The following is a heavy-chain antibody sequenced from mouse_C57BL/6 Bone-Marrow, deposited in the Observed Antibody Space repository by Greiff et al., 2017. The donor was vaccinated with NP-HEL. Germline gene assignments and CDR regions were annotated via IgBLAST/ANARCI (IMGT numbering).Heavy chain of an antibody. D-gene: IGHD1-1*01. Sequence: VQLQQSGPVLVKPGASVKMSCKASGYTFTDYYMNWVKQSHGKSLEWIGVINPYNGGTSYNQKFKGKATLTVDKSSSTAYMELNSLTSEDSAVYYCARERITTRGFAYWGQGTLVTVSA. CDR1: GYTFTDYY. J-gene: IGHJ3*01. CDR3: ARERITTRGFAY. V-gene: IGHV1-19*01. CDR2: INPYNGGT.